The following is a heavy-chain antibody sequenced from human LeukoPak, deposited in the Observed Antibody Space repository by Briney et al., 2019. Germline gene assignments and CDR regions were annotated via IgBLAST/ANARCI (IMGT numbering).Heavy chain of an antibody. CDR1: GFAFSNHV. CDR2: ISGGGRGT. J-gene: IGHJ4*02. Sequence: GGSLRLSCAASGFAFSNHVMSWVRQAPGKGLEWVSTISGGGRGTYYTDSVKGRFTISRDNSKNTLFVQMNNLRAEDTALYYCARHIVDSYSSASDSWGQGTLVTVSS. V-gene: IGHV3-23*01. D-gene: IGHD2-21*01. CDR3: ARHIVDSYSSASDS.